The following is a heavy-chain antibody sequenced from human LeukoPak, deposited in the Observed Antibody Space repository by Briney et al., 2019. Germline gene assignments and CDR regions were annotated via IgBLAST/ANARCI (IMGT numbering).Heavy chain of an antibody. D-gene: IGHD3-22*01. CDR2: IYYSGST. CDR3: ARDPYYDSSGRDAFDI. CDR1: GGSISSYY. J-gene: IGHJ3*02. V-gene: IGHV4-59*01. Sequence: SETLSLTCAVSGGSISSYYWSWIRQPPGKGLEWIGYIYYSGSTNYNPSLKSRVPISVDTSKNQFSLKLSSVTAADTAVYYCARDPYYDSSGRDAFDIWGQGTMVTVSS.